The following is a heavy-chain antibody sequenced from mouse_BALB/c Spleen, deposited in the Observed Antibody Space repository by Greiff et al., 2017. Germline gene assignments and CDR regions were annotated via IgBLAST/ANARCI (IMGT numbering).Heavy chain of an antibody. CDR3: ARDQGGNYAY. CDR2: ISSGGSYT. V-gene: IGHV5-9-4*01. Sequence: EVQLVESGGGLVKPGGSLKLSCAASGFTFSSYAMSWVRQSPEKRLEWVAEISSGGSYTYYPDTVTGRFTISRENAKNALYLEMSSLRSEDTAMYYCARDQGGNYAYWGQGTLVTVSA. CDR1: GFTFSSYA. D-gene: IGHD2-1*01. J-gene: IGHJ3*01.